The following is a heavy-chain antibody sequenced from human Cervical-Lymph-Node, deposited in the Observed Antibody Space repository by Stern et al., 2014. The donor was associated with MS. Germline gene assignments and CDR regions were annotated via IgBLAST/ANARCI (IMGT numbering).Heavy chain of an antibody. Sequence: QVQLGQSGAEVKKPGSSVKVSCKASGGTFSSYAISWVRQAPGQGLEWMGGIIPIFGTANYAQKFQGRVTITADESTSTAYMELSSLRSEDTAVYYCARPLEPSRGPNHYYYYYYGMDVWGQGTTVTVSS. J-gene: IGHJ6*02. CDR1: GGTFSSYA. V-gene: IGHV1-69*01. D-gene: IGHD2-15*01. CDR3: ARPLEPSRGPNHYYYYYYGMDV. CDR2: IIPIFGTA.